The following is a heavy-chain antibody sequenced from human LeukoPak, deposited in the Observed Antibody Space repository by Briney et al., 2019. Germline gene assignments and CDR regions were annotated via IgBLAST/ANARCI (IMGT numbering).Heavy chain of an antibody. J-gene: IGHJ4*02. Sequence: SETLSLTCTVSGGSISSSSYYWGWIRQPPGKGLEWLGSIYYSGSTYYNPSLKSRVTISVDTSKNQFSLKLSSVTAADTAVYYCAGTYYDFWSGYPVAYYFDYWGQGTLVTVSS. CDR2: IYYSGST. CDR1: GGSISSSSYY. V-gene: IGHV4-39*01. D-gene: IGHD3-3*01. CDR3: AGTYYDFWSGYPVAYYFDY.